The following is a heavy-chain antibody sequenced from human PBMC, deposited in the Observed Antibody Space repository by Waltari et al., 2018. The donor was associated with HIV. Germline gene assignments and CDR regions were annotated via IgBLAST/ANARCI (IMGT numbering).Heavy chain of an antibody. J-gene: IGHJ6*02. CDR2: TYYRSKWYS. Sequence: QVVLQQSGPGLLKSSQTLSLTCAISGDTVSSSNSAWNWIRQSPSRGREWLGRTYYRSKWYSEYALSVRSRITIRADTSKNQFSLQLNSVTPEDTAVYFCARDGPRDYYYYGVDVWGLGTTITVSS. CDR3: ARDGPRDYYYYGVDV. V-gene: IGHV6-1*01. CDR1: GDTVSSSNSA.